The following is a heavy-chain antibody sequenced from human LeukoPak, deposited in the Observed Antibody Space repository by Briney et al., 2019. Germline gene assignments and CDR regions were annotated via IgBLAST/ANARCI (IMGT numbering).Heavy chain of an antibody. CDR3: ARTIALRPTDRENFYVCMDV. CDR2: VSSSGGT. V-gene: IGHV4-61*02. Sequence: PSETLSLTCTVAGDSVSSGRYFGSWIRQPAGKGLEWIGRVSSSGGTRYSRNISSLQSRVTISMDTSKNQFSLHLNSGTAADTAVYYCARTIALRPTDRENFYVCMDVWGKGTSVTVSS. CDR1: GDSVSSGRYF. D-gene: IGHD2-8*01. J-gene: IGHJ6*03.